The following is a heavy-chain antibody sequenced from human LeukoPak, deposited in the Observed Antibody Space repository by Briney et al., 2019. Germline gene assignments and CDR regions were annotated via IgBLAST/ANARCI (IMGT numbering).Heavy chain of an antibody. V-gene: IGHV4-39*07. CDR1: GGSISSSSYY. Sequence: PSETLSLTCTVSGGSISSSSYYWGWIRQPPGKGLEWIGEINHSGSTNYNPSLKSRVTISVDTSKNQFSLKVSSVTAADTAVYYCARLYYYESSGLYYFDYWGQGTPVTVSS. CDR2: INHSGST. D-gene: IGHD3-22*01. J-gene: IGHJ4*02. CDR3: ARLYYYESSGLYYFDY.